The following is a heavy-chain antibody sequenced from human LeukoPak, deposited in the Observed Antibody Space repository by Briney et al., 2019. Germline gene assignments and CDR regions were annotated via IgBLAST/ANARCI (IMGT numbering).Heavy chain of an antibody. Sequence: GGSLRLSCTASGFTLGDYAMSWVRQAPGKGLEWVGRRSKANNYATAYAASVKGRFTISRDDSKNTAYLQMNSLKTEDTAVYYCTRQESDFWSGYYTGYFDYWGQGTLVTVSS. V-gene: IGHV3-73*01. CDR1: GFTLGDYA. D-gene: IGHD3-3*01. J-gene: IGHJ4*02. CDR3: TRQESDFWSGYYTGYFDY. CDR2: RSKANNYAT.